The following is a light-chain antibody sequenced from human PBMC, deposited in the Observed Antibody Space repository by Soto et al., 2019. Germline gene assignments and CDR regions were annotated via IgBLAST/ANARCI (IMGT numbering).Light chain of an antibody. CDR3: QQRRYWPVT. Sequence: IVLTQSPAILSMSPGERVTLSCRASQSVSSYFAWYQQKPGQAPRLLIYDASNRATGVPARFSGSGSGTDFTPTISSREPQDVAVYYLQQRRYWPVTFGQGTKVEIK. V-gene: IGKV3-11*01. CDR1: QSVSSY. CDR2: DAS. J-gene: IGKJ1*01.